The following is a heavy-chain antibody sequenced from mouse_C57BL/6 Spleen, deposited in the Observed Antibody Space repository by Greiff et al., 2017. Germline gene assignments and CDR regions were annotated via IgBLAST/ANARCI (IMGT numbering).Heavy chain of an antibody. CDR3: ARGSIYYGYWFAS. CDR1: GYSITSGYY. D-gene: IGHD2-2*01. V-gene: IGHV3-6*01. Sequence: EVQLQQSGPGLVKPSQSLSLTCSVTGYSITSGYYWNWIRQFPGNKLEWMGYISYDGSNNYNPSLKNRISITRDTSKNQFFLKLNSVTTEDTATYYCARGSIYYGYWFASWGQGTLVTVSA. CDR2: ISYDGSN. J-gene: IGHJ3*01.